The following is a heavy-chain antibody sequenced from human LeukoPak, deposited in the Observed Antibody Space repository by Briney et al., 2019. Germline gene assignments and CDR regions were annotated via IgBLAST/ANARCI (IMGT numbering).Heavy chain of an antibody. V-gene: IGHV4-4*02. CDR1: GDSISSSNW. D-gene: IGHD3-3*01. Sequence: PSGTLSLTCAVSGDSISSSNWWSWVRQPPGKGLEWIGEIYHSGSTNYDPSLKSRVTISVDKSKNQFSLKLSSVTAADTAVYYCVGTREWLLRSYFDYWGQGTLVTVSS. CDR3: VGTREWLLRSYFDY. CDR2: IYHSGST. J-gene: IGHJ4*02.